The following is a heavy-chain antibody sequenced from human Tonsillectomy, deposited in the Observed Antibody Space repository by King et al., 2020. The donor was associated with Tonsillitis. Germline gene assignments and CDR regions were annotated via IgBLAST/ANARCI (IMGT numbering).Heavy chain of an antibody. Sequence: VQLVESGGGVVQPGRSLRLSCAASGFTFSSYAMHWVRQAPGKGLEWVAVISYDGSNKYYADSVKGRFTISRDNSKNTLYLQMNSLRAEDTAVYYCARDRSGYYTGDAFDIWGQGTMVTVSS. V-gene: IGHV3-30-3*01. D-gene: IGHD3-3*01. CDR2: ISYDGSNK. CDR1: GFTFSSYA. CDR3: ARDRSGYYTGDAFDI. J-gene: IGHJ3*02.